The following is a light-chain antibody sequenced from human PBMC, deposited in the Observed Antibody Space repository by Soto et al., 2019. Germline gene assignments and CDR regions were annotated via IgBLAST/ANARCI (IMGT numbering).Light chain of an antibody. CDR3: QQSHSSPLS. CDR1: QSISRN. CDR2: TSS. J-gene: IGKJ4*01. V-gene: IGKV1-39*01. Sequence: IQMPQSPSSLSASVGDRVTITCRASQSISRNLNWYQQKPGKAPELLIYTSSNLQSGDPSRFSGSGSGTDFALTISSLQPEDSAVYYCQQSHSSPLSFGGGTKVEFK.